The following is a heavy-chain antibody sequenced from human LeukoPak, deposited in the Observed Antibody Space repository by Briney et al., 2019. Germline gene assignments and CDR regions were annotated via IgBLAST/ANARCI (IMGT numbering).Heavy chain of an antibody. CDR2: IYPGDSDT. D-gene: IGHD2-8*01. V-gene: IGHV5-51*01. Sequence: GESLKISCKGSGYSFTSFWIGWVRQMPGKGLEWMGIIYPGDSDTRYSPSFQGQVTISADKSISTAYLQWSSLKASDTAMYYCARCNGEWVTKIYYYYGMDVWGQGTTVTVSS. CDR3: ARCNGEWVTKIYYYYGMDV. J-gene: IGHJ6*02. CDR1: GYSFTSFW.